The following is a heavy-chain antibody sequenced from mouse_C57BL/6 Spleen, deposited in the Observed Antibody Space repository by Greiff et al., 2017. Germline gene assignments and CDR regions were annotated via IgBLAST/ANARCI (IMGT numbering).Heavy chain of an antibody. J-gene: IGHJ4*01. CDR2: IYPSDSET. V-gene: IGHV1-61*01. CDR1: GYTFTSYW. Sequence: QVQLQQPGAELVRPGSSVKLSCKASGYTFTSYWMDWVKQRPGQGLEWIGNIYPSDSETHYNQKFKDKATLTVDKSSSTAYMQLSSLTSEDSAVYYCARSTVEGMDDWGQGTSVTVSS. D-gene: IGHD1-1*01. CDR3: ARSTVEGMDD.